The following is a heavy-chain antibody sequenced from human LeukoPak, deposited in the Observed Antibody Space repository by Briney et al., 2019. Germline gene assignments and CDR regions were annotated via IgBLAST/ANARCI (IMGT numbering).Heavy chain of an antibody. CDR3: ARVGRSRHAFDI. CDR2: ISSSGSTI. Sequence: GGSLRLSCAASGFTFSSYEMNWVRQAPGKGLEWVSYISSSGSTIYYADSVKGRFTISRDNAKNSLYLQMNSLRAEDTAVYYCARVGRSRHAFDIWGQGTMVTVSS. CDR1: GFTFSSYE. J-gene: IGHJ3*02. V-gene: IGHV3-48*03. D-gene: IGHD1-14*01.